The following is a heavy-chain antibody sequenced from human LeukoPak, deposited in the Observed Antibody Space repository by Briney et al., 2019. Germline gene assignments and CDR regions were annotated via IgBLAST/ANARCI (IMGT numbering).Heavy chain of an antibody. CDR2: IYSGGST. Sequence: GGSLRLSCAAPEFSVGSNYMTWVRQAPGKGLEWVSLIYSGGSTYYADSVKGRFTISRDNSKNTLYLQMNSLRAEDTAVYYCARVNYGDYLPSFDYWGQGTLVTVSS. CDR1: EFSVGSNY. D-gene: IGHD4-17*01. V-gene: IGHV3-66*01. J-gene: IGHJ4*02. CDR3: ARVNYGDYLPSFDY.